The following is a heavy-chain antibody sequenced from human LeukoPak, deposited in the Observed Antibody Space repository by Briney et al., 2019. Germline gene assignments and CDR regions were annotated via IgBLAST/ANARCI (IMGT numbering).Heavy chain of an antibody. J-gene: IGHJ6*03. CDR3: ARGRFGDEDYYYYYYMDV. V-gene: IGHV3-7*01. D-gene: IGHD3-10*01. CDR2: IKQDGSEK. CDR1: GFTFSRHG. Sequence: GGSLRLSCAASGFTFSRHGMSWVRQAPGKGLEWVANIKQDGSEKYYVDSVKGRFTISRDNAKNSLYLQMNSLRAEDTAVYYCARGRFGDEDYYYYYYMDVWGKGTTVTVSS.